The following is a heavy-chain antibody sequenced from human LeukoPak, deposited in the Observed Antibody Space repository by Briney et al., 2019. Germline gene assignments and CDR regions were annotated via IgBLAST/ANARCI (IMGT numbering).Heavy chain of an antibody. D-gene: IGHD3-22*01. CDR2: IIPILVIA. CDR1: GCTFSRYA. V-gene: IGHV1-69*04. CDR3: AREEYYYDSSGYYSHFDY. Sequence: SVNVSCKPSGCTFSRYAISWVRQAPGQGGEWMGRIIPILVIANYAQKFRGRVTITADKSTSTAYMELSSLRYEDTVVYYCAREEYYYDSSGYYSHFDYWGQGTLVTVSS. J-gene: IGHJ4*02.